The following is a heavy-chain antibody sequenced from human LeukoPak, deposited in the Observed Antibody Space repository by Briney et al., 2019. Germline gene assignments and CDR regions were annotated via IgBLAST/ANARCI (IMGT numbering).Heavy chain of an antibody. D-gene: IGHD5-18*01. J-gene: IGHJ4*02. V-gene: IGHV4-30-2*01. CDR3: ARDRGGSTAMVLDY. CDR2: IYHSGST. CDR1: GGSISSGGYS. Sequence: PSQTLSLTCAVSGGSISSGGYSWSWIRQPPGKGLEWIGYIYHSGSTYYNPSLKSRVTISVDRSKNQFSLKLSSVTAADTAVYYCARDRGGSTAMVLDYWGQGTLVTVSS.